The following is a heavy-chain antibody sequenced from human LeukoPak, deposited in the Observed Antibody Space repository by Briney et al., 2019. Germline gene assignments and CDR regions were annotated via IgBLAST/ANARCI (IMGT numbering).Heavy chain of an antibody. J-gene: IGHJ4*02. CDR3: ARARRDGYNYIDY. CDR2: IHYSGST. D-gene: IGHD5-24*01. Sequence: SETLSLTCTVSGGSISSSSYYWGWIRQPPGKGLEWIGYIHYSGSTYYNPSLKSRVTISIDTSKSHFSLKLSSVTAADTAVYYCARARRDGYNYIDYWGQGTLVTVSS. CDR1: GGSISSSSYY. V-gene: IGHV4-31*03.